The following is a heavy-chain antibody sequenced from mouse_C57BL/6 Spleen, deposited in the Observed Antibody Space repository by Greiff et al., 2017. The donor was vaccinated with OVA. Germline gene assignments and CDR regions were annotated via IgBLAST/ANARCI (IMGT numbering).Heavy chain of an antibody. J-gene: IGHJ1*03. D-gene: IGHD1-1*02. CDR3: TREVDFGGIV. CDR2: ISSGGDYI. Sequence: EVKVVESGEGLVKPGGSLKLSCAASGFTFSSYAMSWVRQTPEKRLEWVAYISSGGDYIYYADTVKGRFTISRDNARNTLYLQMSSLKSEDTAMYYCTREVDFGGIVWGTGTTVTVSS. V-gene: IGHV5-9-1*02. CDR1: GFTFSSYA.